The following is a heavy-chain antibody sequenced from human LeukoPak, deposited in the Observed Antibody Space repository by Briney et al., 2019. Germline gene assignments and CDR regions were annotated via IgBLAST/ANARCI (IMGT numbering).Heavy chain of an antibody. D-gene: IGHD2-2*01. CDR3: AKAYCSSTRCYSFDYYYGMDV. V-gene: IGHV3-11*01. CDR1: GFNFSDYY. CDR2: ISSSGRSI. Sequence: PGGSLRLSCAASGFNFSDYYMTWIRQAPGKGLEWVSYISSSGRSIYYADSVKGRFTISRDNAKNSLYLQMISLRAEDTAVYYCAKAYCSSTRCYSFDYYYGMDVWGQGTTVTVSS. J-gene: IGHJ6*02.